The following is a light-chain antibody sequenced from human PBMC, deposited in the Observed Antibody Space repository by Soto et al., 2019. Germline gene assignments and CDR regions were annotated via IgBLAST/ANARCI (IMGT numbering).Light chain of an antibody. CDR3: CSYTTTNTVV. J-gene: IGLJ2*01. CDR2: EVN. V-gene: IGLV2-14*01. Sequence: QSALTQPASVSGSPGQSITISCTGTSSDIGGSDFVSWYQQHPGKAPKLVMSEVNNRPSGVSSRFSGSKSGNTASLIISGLQAEDEADYYCCSYTTTNTVVFGGGTKVTVL. CDR1: SSDIGGSDF.